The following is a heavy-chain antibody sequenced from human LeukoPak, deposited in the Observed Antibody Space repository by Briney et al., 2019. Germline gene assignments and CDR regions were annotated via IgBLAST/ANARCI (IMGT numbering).Heavy chain of an antibody. Sequence: GRSLRLSCAASGFTFSSYAMHWVRQAPGKGLEWVAVISYDGSNKYYADSVKGRFTISRDNSKNTLYLQMNSLRVEDTAVYYCARGPMVLTAPVPGGFDPWGQGTLVTVSS. V-gene: IGHV3-30-3*01. CDR1: GFTFSSYA. D-gene: IGHD3-22*01. J-gene: IGHJ5*02. CDR2: ISYDGSNK. CDR3: ARGPMVLTAPVPGGFDP.